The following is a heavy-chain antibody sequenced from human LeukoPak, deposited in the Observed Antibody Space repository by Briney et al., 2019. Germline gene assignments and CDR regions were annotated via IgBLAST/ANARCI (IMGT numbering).Heavy chain of an antibody. Sequence: SETLSLTCAVYGGSFSGYYWSWIRQPPGKGLEWIGEINHSGSTNYNPSLKSRVTISVDTSKNQFSLKLSSVTAADTAVYYCASRAVAGTAVEGMDVWGQGTTDTVSS. CDR1: GGSFSGYY. J-gene: IGHJ6*02. CDR2: INHSGST. CDR3: ASRAVAGTAVEGMDV. D-gene: IGHD6-19*01. V-gene: IGHV4-34*01.